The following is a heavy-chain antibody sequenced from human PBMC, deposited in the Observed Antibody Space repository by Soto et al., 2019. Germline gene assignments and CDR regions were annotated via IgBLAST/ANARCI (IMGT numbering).Heavy chain of an antibody. CDR2: IAPGNGNT. CDR3: AKGSRMWTPDY. CDR1: GYTFTDSA. Sequence: ASVKVSCKASGYTFTDSAIHWVRQAPGQSLELLGWIAPGNGNTKYSQKFQGRVTITRGTSATTAYMELSSLRSEDTAVYYCAKGSRMWTPDYWGQGTLVTVSS. D-gene: IGHD2-21*01. V-gene: IGHV1-3*01. J-gene: IGHJ4*02.